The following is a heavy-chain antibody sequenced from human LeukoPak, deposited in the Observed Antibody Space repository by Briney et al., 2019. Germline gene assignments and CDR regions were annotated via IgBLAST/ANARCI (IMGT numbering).Heavy chain of an antibody. Sequence: SETLSLTCTVSGGSISSGGYYWSWIRQHPGKGLEWIGYIYYSGSTYYNPSLKSRVTMSVDTSKNQFSLKLSSVTAADTAVYYCARSHYSINDFDYWGQGTLVTVSS. CDR2: IYYSGST. CDR1: GGSISSGGYY. V-gene: IGHV4-31*03. J-gene: IGHJ4*02. CDR3: ARSHYSINDFDY. D-gene: IGHD4-11*01.